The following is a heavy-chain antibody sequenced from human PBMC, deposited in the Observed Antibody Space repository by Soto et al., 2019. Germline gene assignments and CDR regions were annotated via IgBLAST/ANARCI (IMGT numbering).Heavy chain of an antibody. CDR2: TKNKVNRYTT. CDR3: ARPQRTTSAWSYY. J-gene: IGHJ4*02. V-gene: IGHV3-72*01. D-gene: IGHD6-19*01. Sequence: EVQLVESGGGLVQPGGSLRLSCAASGFTFSDHYMDWVRQAPGKGLEWVGRTKNKVNRYTTEYTASVAGRFTVLRGDSGSSLYLQMHGLSIENTAVYYGARPQRTTSAWSYYWGQGTLVTVSS. CDR1: GFTFSDHY.